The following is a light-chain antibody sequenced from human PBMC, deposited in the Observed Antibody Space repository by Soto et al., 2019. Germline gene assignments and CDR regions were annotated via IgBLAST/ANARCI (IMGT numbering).Light chain of an antibody. Sequence: QSALTQPASVSGSPGQSITISCTGTSSDVGAYNFVPWYQQHPGKLPKLMIFDVSRRPSGVSDRFSGSKSGNTASLTISGLQAEDEGDYYCISYTSSSTHVFGSGTKLTVL. CDR1: SSDVGAYNF. V-gene: IGLV2-14*03. J-gene: IGLJ1*01. CDR2: DVS. CDR3: ISYTSSSTHV.